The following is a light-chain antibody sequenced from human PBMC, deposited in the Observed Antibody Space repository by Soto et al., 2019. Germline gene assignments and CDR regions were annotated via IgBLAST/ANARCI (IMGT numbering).Light chain of an antibody. CDR2: AAY. J-gene: IGKJ4*01. Sequence: EIVMTQSPATLSVSPGEGATLSCRASQSVSSNLAWYQQKPGQAPRLLIYAAYTRATGIPARVRGSGSGTEFTLTITSLQSEDFAVYYCQQYNNWPPLTFGGGTKVEIK. CDR3: QQYNNWPPLT. V-gene: IGKV3-15*01. CDR1: QSVSSN.